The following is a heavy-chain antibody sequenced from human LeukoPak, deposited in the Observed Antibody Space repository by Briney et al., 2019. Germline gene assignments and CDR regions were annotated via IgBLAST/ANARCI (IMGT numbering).Heavy chain of an antibody. J-gene: IGHJ6*02. CDR3: ARSRGLYYYYGMDV. CDR1: GFTFSTYS. Sequence: GGSLRLSCAASGFTFSTYSMNRVRQAPGKGLEWVSSISTGSSYIYYADSVKGRFTISRDNAKNTLYLQMSSLRAEDTAMYYCARSRGLYYYYGMDVWGQGTTVTVSS. CDR2: ISTGSSYI. V-gene: IGHV3-21*06.